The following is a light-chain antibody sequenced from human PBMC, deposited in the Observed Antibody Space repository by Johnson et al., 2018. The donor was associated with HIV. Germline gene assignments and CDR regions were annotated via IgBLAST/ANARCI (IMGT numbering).Light chain of an antibody. CDR1: SSNIGNNY. J-gene: IGLJ1*01. V-gene: IGLV1-51*02. CDR2: ENN. CDR3: GTWDGSLSAGV. Sequence: QSLLTQPPSVSAAPGQKVTISCSGSSSNIGNNYVSWYQQFPGTAPKLLIYENNKRPSGIPDRFSGSKSGTSTTLGITGLQTGDEADYYCGTWDGSLSAGVFGTGSQVTVL.